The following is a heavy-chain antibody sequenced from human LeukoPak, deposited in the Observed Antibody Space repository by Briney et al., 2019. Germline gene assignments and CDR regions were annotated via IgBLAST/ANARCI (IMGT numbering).Heavy chain of an antibody. Sequence: ASVKVSCKASGYTFTSYDINWVRQATGQGLEWMGWMNPNSGNTGYAQKFQGRVTMTRNTSISTAYMALSSLRSEDTAVYYCARGRTTVTTLIDYWGQGTLVTVSS. CDR2: MNPNSGNT. D-gene: IGHD4-17*01. V-gene: IGHV1-8*01. J-gene: IGHJ4*02. CDR3: ARGRTTVTTLIDY. CDR1: GYTFTSYD.